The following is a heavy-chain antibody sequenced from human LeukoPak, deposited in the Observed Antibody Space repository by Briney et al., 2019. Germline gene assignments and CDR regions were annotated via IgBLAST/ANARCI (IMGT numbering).Heavy chain of an antibody. CDR1: GGSISSSNW. D-gene: IGHD2-2*01. J-gene: IGHJ5*02. CDR2: IYHSGST. V-gene: IGHV4-4*02. CDR3: ARGIVVVPAAQGDWFDP. Sequence: SGTLSLTCAVSGGSISSSNWWSWVRPPPGKGLEWIGEIYHSGSTNYNPSLKSRVTISVDKSKNQFSLKLSSVTAADTAVYYCARGIVVVPAAQGDWFDPWGQGTLVTVSS.